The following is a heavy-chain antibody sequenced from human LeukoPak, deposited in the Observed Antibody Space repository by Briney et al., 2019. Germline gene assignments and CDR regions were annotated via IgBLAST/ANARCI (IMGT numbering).Heavy chain of an antibody. CDR3: ARTVGSDY. CDR1: AYTFTSYD. J-gene: IGHJ4*01. V-gene: IGHV1-8*01. Sequence: ASVKVSSKASAYTFTSYDINWVRQATGQGLEWMVWMNPNSGNTGYAQKFQGRVTMTRNTSISTAYLELSSLRSEDTAMYYCARTVGSDYWGQGTLVTVSS. CDR2: MNPNSGNT. D-gene: IGHD1-26*01.